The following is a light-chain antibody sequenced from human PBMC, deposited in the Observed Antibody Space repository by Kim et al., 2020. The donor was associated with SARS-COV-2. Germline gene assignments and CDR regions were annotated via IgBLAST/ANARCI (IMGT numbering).Light chain of an antibody. V-gene: IGLV3-21*04. Sequence: SYELTQPPSVSVAPGKTARITCGGNNIGSKSVHWYQQKPGQAPVLVIYYDSVRPSGIPERFSGSNSGNTATLTISRVEAGDEADYYCQVWDSSSDHRVFGGGTKLIVL. CDR3: QVWDSSSDHRV. J-gene: IGLJ3*02. CDR1: NIGSKS. CDR2: YDS.